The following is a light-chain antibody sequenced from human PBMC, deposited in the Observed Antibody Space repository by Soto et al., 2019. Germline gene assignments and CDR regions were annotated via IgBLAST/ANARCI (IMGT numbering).Light chain of an antibody. Sequence: IQMTQSPCTLSTSVGDRVTITFRASQSISSWLAWYQQKPGKAPKLLIYDASSLESGVPSRFSGSGSGTEFTLTISSLQPDDFATYYCQQYNSYWTFGRGTKVDIK. CDR1: QSISSW. CDR2: DAS. CDR3: QQYNSYWT. J-gene: IGKJ1*01. V-gene: IGKV1-5*01.